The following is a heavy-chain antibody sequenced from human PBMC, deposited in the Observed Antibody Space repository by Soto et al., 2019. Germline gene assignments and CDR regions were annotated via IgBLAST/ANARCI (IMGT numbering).Heavy chain of an antibody. J-gene: IGHJ4*02. CDR3: ARDILTGYSQIDY. Sequence: SETLSLTCPVSGCSISSYYWSWIRQPPGKGLEWIGYIYYSGSTNYNPSLKSRVTISVDTSKNQFSLKLSSVTAADTAVYYCARDILTGYSQIDYWGQGTLVTVS. CDR1: GCSISSYY. CDR2: IYYSGST. V-gene: IGHV4-59*12. D-gene: IGHD3-9*01.